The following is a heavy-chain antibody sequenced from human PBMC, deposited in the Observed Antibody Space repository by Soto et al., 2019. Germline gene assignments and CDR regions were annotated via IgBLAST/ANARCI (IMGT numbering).Heavy chain of an antibody. CDR2: ISAYNGNT. Sequence: ASVKVSCKASGYTFTSYGISWVRQAPGQGLEWMGWISAYNGNTNYAQKLQGRVTMTTDTSTSTAYRELRSLRSDDTAVYYCAREQGGRITIFGVVMIDYYYYMDVWGKGTTVTVSS. CDR1: GYTFTSYG. D-gene: IGHD3-3*01. J-gene: IGHJ6*03. V-gene: IGHV1-18*01. CDR3: AREQGGRITIFGVVMIDYYYYMDV.